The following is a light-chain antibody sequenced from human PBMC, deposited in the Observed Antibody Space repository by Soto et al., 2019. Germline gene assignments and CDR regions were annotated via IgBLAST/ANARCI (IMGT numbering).Light chain of an antibody. CDR1: QSVSSY. CDR2: DAS. J-gene: IGKJ4*01. V-gene: IGKV3-11*01. Sequence: EIVLTQSPATLSLSPGERATLSCRASQSVSSYLAWYQQKPGQAPRLLIYDASNRATGIPARFSGSGSGTALTLTIISLAPEDFAVYYCQQRSNWPLTFGGGSKVQIK. CDR3: QQRSNWPLT.